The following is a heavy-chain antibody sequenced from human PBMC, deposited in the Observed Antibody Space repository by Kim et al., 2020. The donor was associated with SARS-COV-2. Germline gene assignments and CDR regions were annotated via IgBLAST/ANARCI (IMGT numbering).Heavy chain of an antibody. V-gene: IGHV3-48*02. J-gene: IGHJ6*02. CDR1: GFTFSSYN. CDR3: ASFEQWLTPYSYYDMDV. D-gene: IGHD6-19*01. CDR2: ITSSSGTK. Sequence: GGSLRLSCAASGFTFSSYNMNWVRQAPGKGLEWISYITSSSGTKYSEDSVKGRFTISRDNAKNSLYLQMNSRRDEDTAVYYCASFEQWLTPYSYYDMDVWGQGTTVTVSS.